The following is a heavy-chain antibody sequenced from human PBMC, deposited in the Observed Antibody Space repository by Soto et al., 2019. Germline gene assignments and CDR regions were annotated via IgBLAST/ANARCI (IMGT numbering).Heavy chain of an antibody. CDR3: AREWKYYYDSSGYGVGFDP. CDR2: ISAYNGNT. CDR1: GYTFTSYG. Sequence: ASVKVSCKASGYTFTSYGISWVRQAPGQGLEWMGWISAYNGNTNYAQKLQGRVTMTTDTSTSTAYMELRSLRSDDTAVYYCAREWKYYYDSSGYGVGFDPWGQGTLVTVSS. J-gene: IGHJ5*02. D-gene: IGHD3-22*01. V-gene: IGHV1-18*01.